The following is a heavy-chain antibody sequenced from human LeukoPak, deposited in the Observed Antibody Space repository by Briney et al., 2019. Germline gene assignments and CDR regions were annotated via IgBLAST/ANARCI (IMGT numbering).Heavy chain of an antibody. V-gene: IGHV3-30-3*01. D-gene: IGHD6-13*01. J-gene: IGHJ4*02. CDR3: ARDSSSSRIFDY. CDR2: ISYDGSNK. CDR1: GYTFTSYA. Sequence: SCKASGYTFTSYAMHWVRQAPGKGLEWVAVISYDGSNKYYADSVKGRFTISRDNSKNTLYLQMNSLRAEDTAVYYCARDSSSSRIFDYWGQGTLVTVSS.